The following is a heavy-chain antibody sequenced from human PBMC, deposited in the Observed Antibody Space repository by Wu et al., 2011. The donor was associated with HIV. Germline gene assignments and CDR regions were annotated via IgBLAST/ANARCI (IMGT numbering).Heavy chain of an antibody. CDR2: VDPEDGET. CDR3: ARSPRTAGASYYSMDV. V-gene: IGHV1-69-2*01. D-gene: IGHD1-1*01. J-gene: IGHJ6*03. Sequence: EVQLVQSGAEVKKPGATVKISCKVSGYTFTNYYMHWVQQAPGKGLEWMGLVDPEDGETIYAEKFQGRVTITADTSTDTAYMELSSLRSEDTVVYYCARSPRTAGASYYSMDVWGKGTNGHRLL. CDR1: GYTFTNYY.